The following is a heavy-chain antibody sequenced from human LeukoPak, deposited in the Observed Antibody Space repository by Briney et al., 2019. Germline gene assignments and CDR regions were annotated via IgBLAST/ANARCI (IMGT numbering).Heavy chain of an antibody. V-gene: IGHV3-48*02. J-gene: IGHJ4*02. D-gene: IGHD3-10*01. CDR2: ISSSSSTI. Sequence: PGGSLRLSCAASGFTFSSYSMSWVRQAPGKGPEWVSYISSSSSTIYYADSVKGRFTISRDNAKNSLYLQMNSLRDEDTAVYYCARDYGSGNYYNRNDYWGQGTLVTVSS. CDR1: GFTFSSYS. CDR3: ARDYGSGNYYNRNDY.